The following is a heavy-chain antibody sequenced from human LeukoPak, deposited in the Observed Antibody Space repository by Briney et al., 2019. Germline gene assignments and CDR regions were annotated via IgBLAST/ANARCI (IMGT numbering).Heavy chain of an antibody. V-gene: IGHV3-23*01. J-gene: IGHJ6*02. CDR1: GFTFSSYA. Sequence: GGSLRLSCAASGFTFSSYAMSWVRQAPGKGLEWVSGISGSGGSTYDANSVKGRFTISRDNAKNTLYLQMNSLRAEDTAVYYCARNELAYYDFWSGYFPTTSGYYGMDVWGQGTTVTVSS. D-gene: IGHD3-3*01. CDR2: ISGSGGST. CDR3: ARNELAYYDFWSGYFPTTSGYYGMDV.